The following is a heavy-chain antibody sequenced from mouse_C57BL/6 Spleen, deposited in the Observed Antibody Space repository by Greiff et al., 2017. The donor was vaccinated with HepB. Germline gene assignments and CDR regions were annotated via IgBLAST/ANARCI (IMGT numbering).Heavy chain of an antibody. Sequence: QVQLQQPGAELVRPGTSVKLSCKASGYTFTSYWMHWVKQRPGQGLEWIGVIDPSDSYTNYNQKFKGKATLTVDTSSSTAYMQLSSLTSEDSAVYYCARKGGYSPFAYWGQGTLVTVSA. CDR3: ARKGGYSPFAY. CDR2: IDPSDSYT. J-gene: IGHJ3*01. D-gene: IGHD2-3*01. V-gene: IGHV1-59*01. CDR1: GYTFTSYW.